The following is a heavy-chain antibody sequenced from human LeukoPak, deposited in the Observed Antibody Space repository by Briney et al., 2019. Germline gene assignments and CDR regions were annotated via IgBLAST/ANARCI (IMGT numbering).Heavy chain of an antibody. CDR1: GGSISSGDYY. D-gene: IGHD6-19*01. CDR3: ARGTGPGGEYSSGWSNFDY. J-gene: IGHJ4*02. CDR2: IYYSGST. V-gene: IGHV4-30-4*01. Sequence: PSETLSLTCTVSGGSISSGDYYWSWIRQPPGKGLEWIGYIYYSGSTYYNPSLKSRVTISVDTSKNQFSLKLSSVTAADTAVYYCARGTGPGGEYSSGWSNFDYWGQGTLVTVSS.